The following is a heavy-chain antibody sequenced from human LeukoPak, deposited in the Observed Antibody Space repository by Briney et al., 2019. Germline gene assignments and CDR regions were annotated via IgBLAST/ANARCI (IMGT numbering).Heavy chain of an antibody. Sequence: SETLSLTCAVYGGSFSGYYWSWIRQPPGKGLEWIGEINHSGSTNYNPSLKSRVTISVDTSKNQFSLKLSSVTAADTAVYYCARRGRYCSGGSCYSGVHWFDPWGQGTLVTVSS. CDR1: GGSFSGYY. CDR3: ARRGRYCSGGSCYSGVHWFDP. D-gene: IGHD2-15*01. CDR2: INHSGST. V-gene: IGHV4-34*01. J-gene: IGHJ5*02.